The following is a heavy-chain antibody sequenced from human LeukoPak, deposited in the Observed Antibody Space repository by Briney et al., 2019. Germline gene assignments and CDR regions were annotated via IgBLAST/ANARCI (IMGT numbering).Heavy chain of an antibody. D-gene: IGHD2-2*01. Sequence: ASVKVSCKASEYTFTGYYIHWVRQAPGQGLEWMGWINPNSAGTNYAQKFQGRVTMTRDTSISTAYMELSRLRSDDTAAYYCARDLHSLNHCSSTSCFGGFDPWGQGTLVTVSS. CDR3: ARDLHSLNHCSSTSCFGGFDP. CDR2: INPNSAGT. CDR1: EYTFTGYY. V-gene: IGHV1-2*02. J-gene: IGHJ5*02.